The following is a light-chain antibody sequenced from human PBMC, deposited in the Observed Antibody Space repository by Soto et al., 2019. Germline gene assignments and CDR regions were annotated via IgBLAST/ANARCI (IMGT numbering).Light chain of an antibody. CDR2: EDN. J-gene: IGLJ3*02. CDR3: QSYDSSNFWV. Sequence: NFMLIQHHSVSESPGKTVTISCTRSSGSIASNYVQWYQQRPGSFPTTVIYEDNQRPSGVPDRFSGSIDSSSNSASLTISGLKTEDEADYYCQSYDSSNFWVFGGGTKLTVL. V-gene: IGLV6-57*01. CDR1: SGSIASNY.